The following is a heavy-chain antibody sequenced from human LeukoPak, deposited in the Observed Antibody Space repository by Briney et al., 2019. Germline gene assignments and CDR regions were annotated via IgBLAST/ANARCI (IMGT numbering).Heavy chain of an antibody. CDR3: AREAGDNYYYYMDV. CDR1: GGTFSSYA. CDR2: IIPIFGTA. J-gene: IGHJ6*03. Sequence: ASVKVSCKASGGTFSSYAISWVRQAPGQGLEWMGGIIPIFGTANYAQKFQGRVTITADESTSTAYMELSSLRSEDTAVYYCAREAGDNYYYYMDVWGKGTTVTVSS. D-gene: IGHD2-21*02. V-gene: IGHV1-69*13.